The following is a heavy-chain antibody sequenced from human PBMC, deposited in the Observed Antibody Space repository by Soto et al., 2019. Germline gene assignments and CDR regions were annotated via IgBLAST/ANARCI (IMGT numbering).Heavy chain of an antibody. CDR1: GYFFTSYW. J-gene: IGHJ3*02. CDR3: ARHRLPASIAALDI. CDR2: IYPGGSDT. Sequence: PGESLKISCKASGYFFTSYWIGWVRQMPGKGLEGMGLIYPGGSDTRYSPSFQGQVIISADTSITTAYLQWSSLKASDNAMYYCARHRLPASIAALDIWGQGTMVTV. D-gene: IGHD2-2*01. V-gene: IGHV5-51*01.